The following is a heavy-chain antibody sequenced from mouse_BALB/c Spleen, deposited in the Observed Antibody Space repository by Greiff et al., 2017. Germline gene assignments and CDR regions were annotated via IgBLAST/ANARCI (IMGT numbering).Heavy chain of an antibody. Sequence: VKLVESGPGLVAPSQSLSITCTVSGFSLTSYGVHWVRQPPGKGLEWLGVIWAGGSTNYNSAFMSRLSISKNNSKSQVFLKMNSLQTDDTAMYYWARAVKNTGDFDYWGQGTTLTVSS. CDR3: ARAVKNTGDFDY. V-gene: IGHV2-9*02. D-gene: IGHD5-2*01. J-gene: IGHJ2*01. CDR2: IWAGGST. CDR1: GFSLTSYG.